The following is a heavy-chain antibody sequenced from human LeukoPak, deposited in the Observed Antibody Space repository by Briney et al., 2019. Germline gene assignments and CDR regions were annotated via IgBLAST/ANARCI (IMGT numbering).Heavy chain of an antibody. CDR3: AREAPRIAADHFD. D-gene: IGHD6-13*01. V-gene: IGHV3-11*04. CDR2: ISSSGSTI. CDR1: VFTFSDYY. Sequence: GGSLRLSCAASVFTFSDYYMSWIRQAPGKGLEWVSYISSSGSTIYYADSVKGRFTISRDNAKNSLYLQMNSLRAEDTAVYYCAREAPRIAADHFDWGQGTLVTVSS. J-gene: IGHJ4*02.